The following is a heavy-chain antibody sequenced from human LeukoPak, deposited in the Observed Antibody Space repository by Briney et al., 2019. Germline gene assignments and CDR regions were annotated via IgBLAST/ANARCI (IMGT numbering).Heavy chain of an antibody. CDR3: ARHRLEYSSSFEDY. V-gene: IGHV3-21*01. CDR2: ISSSSSYI. D-gene: IGHD6-6*01. CDR1: GFTFSSYS. J-gene: IGHJ4*02. Sequence: GGSLRLSCAASGFTFSSYSMNWVRQAPGKGLEWVSSISSSSSYIYYADSVKGRFTISRDNAKNSLYLQMNSLRAEDTAVYYCARHRLEYSSSFEDYWGQGTLDTVSS.